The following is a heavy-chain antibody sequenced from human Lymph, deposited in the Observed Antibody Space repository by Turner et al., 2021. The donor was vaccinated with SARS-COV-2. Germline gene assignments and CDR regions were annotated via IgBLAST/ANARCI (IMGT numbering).Heavy chain of an antibody. CDR1: GVPSSTYA. J-gene: IGHJ4*02. D-gene: IGHD5-18*01. CDR2: ISDSGSNK. CDR3: ARVLWLRGMLDY. V-gene: IGHV3-30-3*01. Sequence: QVHLVESGGRVVQPGRSKRLPCVASGVPSSTYAMHWVRQAPGKGLDWMAFISDSGSNKYYADSGMGRFTISRDTSKNTLYRQMNSLRAEDTAVYYCARVLWLRGMLDYWGQGTLVTVSS.